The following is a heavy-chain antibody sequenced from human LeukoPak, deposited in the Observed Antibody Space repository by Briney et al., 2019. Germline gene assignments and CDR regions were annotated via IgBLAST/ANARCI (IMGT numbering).Heavy chain of an antibody. D-gene: IGHD3-10*01. CDR1: GFTFSSYE. Sequence: SGGSLRPSCAASGFTFSSYEMNWVRQAPGKGLEWVLYISSSGTTIYYADSVKGRFTISRDNAKSSLYLQMNSLRAEDTAVYYCARQFGSGSYYPYYFDYWGQGTLVTVSS. CDR2: ISSSGTTI. CDR3: ARQFGSGSYYPYYFDY. J-gene: IGHJ4*02. V-gene: IGHV3-48*03.